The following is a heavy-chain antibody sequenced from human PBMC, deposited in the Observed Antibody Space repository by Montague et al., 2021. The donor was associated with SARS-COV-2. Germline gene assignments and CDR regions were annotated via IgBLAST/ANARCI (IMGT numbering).Heavy chain of an antibody. CDR3: ARGRGFDWLGLDAYYFDY. CDR2: THYSGST. D-gene: IGHD3-9*01. Sequence: LRLSCAASGFTFSSYAMSWVRQAPGKGLEWIGCTHYSGSTDYNPSLKSRVTISVDTSRTQFSLRLTSMSAADTAVYYCARGRGFDWLGLDAYYFDYWGQGALVAVSS. V-gene: IGHV4-59*01. J-gene: IGHJ4*02. CDR1: GFTFSSYA.